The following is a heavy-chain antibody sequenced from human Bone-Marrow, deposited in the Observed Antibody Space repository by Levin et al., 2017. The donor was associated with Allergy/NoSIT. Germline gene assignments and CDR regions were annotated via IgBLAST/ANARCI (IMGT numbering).Heavy chain of an antibody. J-gene: IGHJ5*02. CDR1: GFTFRDYY. CDR3: ARIRGGSNFYSVDP. V-gene: IGHV3-11*06. D-gene: IGHD4/OR15-4a*01. Sequence: GESLKISCAASGFTFRDYYMSWIRQAPEKGLDWVSYISSSGNYANHADSVKGRFTISRDNAKNSLYLQMNSLRVEDTAIYYCARIRGGSNFYSVDPWGQGTLVTVSS. CDR2: ISSSGNYA.